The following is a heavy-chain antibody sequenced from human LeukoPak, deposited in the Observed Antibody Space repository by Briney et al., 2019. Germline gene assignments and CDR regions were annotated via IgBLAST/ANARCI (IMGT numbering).Heavy chain of an antibody. V-gene: IGHV3-64D*06. CDR3: VKRTYCSSTSCAYELDY. Sequence: GGSLRLSCSASGFTFSSYAMHWVRQAPGKGLEYVSAISGNGGSTYYADSVKGRFTISRDNSKNTLYLQMSSLRAEDTAVYYCVKRTYCSSTSCAYELDYWGQGTLVTVSS. D-gene: IGHD2-2*01. CDR1: GFTFSSYA. CDR2: ISGNGGST. J-gene: IGHJ4*02.